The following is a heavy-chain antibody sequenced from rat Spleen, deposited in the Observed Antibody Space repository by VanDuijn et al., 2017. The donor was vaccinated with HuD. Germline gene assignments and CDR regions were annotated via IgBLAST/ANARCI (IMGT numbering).Heavy chain of an antibody. Sequence: EVQLVESGGGLVQPGGSMNLSCAASGFTFNDYYMAWVRQAPKKGLEWVASIHYEGSSTYYRDSVKGRFTISRDNAQSTLYLQMDSLRSEDTATYYCARAGYLRDWYFDFWGPGTMVTVSS. CDR2: IHYEGSST. D-gene: IGHD2-2*01. V-gene: IGHV5-22*01. CDR3: ARAGYLRDWYFDF. J-gene: IGHJ1*01. CDR1: GFTFNDYY.